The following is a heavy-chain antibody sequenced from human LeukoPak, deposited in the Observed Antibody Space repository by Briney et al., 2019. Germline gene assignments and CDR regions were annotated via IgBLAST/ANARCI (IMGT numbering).Heavy chain of an antibody. CDR3: ARGSSGYYYVSDY. CDR1: GGSIISYY. CDR2: ISYSGTT. J-gene: IGHJ4*02. Sequence: PAETLCLTCTVSGGSIISYYWSWIRQPPGQGLEWIGYISYSGTTNYNPSLQSRVTISVDTSKNQFSLKLSSVTAADTAVYYCARGSSGYYYVSDYWGQGTLVTVSS. V-gene: IGHV4-59*01. D-gene: IGHD3-22*01.